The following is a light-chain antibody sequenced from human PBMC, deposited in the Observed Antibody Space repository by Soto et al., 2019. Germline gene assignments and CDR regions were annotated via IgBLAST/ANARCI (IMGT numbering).Light chain of an antibody. CDR2: EVS. J-gene: IGLJ2*01. Sequence: QSALTQPPSASGSPGQSVTISCTGTSSDVGGYNFVSWYQQHPGKAPKLIIYEVSKRPSGVPDRFFGFKSGNRASLTVAGRQAADEADDYCSSHAGSSNFVVFGGGTKRTVL. CDR1: SSDVGGYNF. V-gene: IGLV2-8*01. CDR3: SSHAGSSNFVV.